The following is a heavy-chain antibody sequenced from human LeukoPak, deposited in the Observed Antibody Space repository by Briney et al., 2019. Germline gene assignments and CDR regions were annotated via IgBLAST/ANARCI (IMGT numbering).Heavy chain of an antibody. CDR2: IYHSGST. Sequence: SETLSLSCTVSGGSISSGGYYWSWIRQPPGKGLEWIGYIYHSGSTYYNPSLKSRVTISVDRSKNQFSLKLSSVTAADTAVYYCASGGSQLRFLEWLPDYYYMDVWGKGTTVTVSS. CDR3: ASGGSQLRFLEWLPDYYYMDV. J-gene: IGHJ6*03. V-gene: IGHV4-30-2*01. CDR1: GGSISSGGYY. D-gene: IGHD3-3*01.